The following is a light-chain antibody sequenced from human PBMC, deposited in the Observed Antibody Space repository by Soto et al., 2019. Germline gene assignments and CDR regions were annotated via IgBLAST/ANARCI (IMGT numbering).Light chain of an antibody. V-gene: IGLV2-14*01. CDR2: DVS. CDR3: SSYTSSSTLFYV. CDR1: SSDVGGYNY. Sequence: QSVLTQPASVSGSPGQSITISCTGTSSDVGGYNYVSWYQQHPGKAPKLMNYDVSNRPSGVSNRFSGSKSGNTASLTISGLQAEDEADYYCSSYTSSSTLFYVFGTGTKLTVL. J-gene: IGLJ1*01.